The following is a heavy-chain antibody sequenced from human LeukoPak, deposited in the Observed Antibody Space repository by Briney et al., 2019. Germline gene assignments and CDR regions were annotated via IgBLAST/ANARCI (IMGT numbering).Heavy chain of an antibody. CDR1: GGSISSYY. V-gene: IGHV4-59*01. D-gene: IGHD6-19*01. J-gene: IGHJ3*02. CDR2: IYYSGST. Sequence: SETLSLTCTVSGGSISSYYWSWIRQPPGKGLEWIGYIYYSGSTNYNPSLKSRGTISVDTSKNQSSLKLSSVTAADTAVYYCARDSSGWYEGAFDIWGQGTMVTVSS. CDR3: ARDSSGWYEGAFDI.